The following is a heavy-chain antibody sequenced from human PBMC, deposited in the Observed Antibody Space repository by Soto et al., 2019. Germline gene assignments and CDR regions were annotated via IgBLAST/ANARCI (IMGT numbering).Heavy chain of an antibody. CDR3: ARGAEYYYDSSGYPLRPGAFDI. J-gene: IGHJ3*02. CDR2: IIPIFGTA. V-gene: IGHV1-69*13. CDR1: GGTFSSYA. Sequence: SVKVSCKASGGTFSSYAISWVRQAPGQGLEWMGGIIPIFGTANYAQKFQGRVTITADESTSTAYMELSSLRSEDTAVYYCARGAEYYYDSSGYPLRPGAFDIWGQGTMVTVSS. D-gene: IGHD3-22*01.